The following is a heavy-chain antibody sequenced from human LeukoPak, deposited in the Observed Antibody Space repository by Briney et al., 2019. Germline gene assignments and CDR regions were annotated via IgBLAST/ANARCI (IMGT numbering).Heavy chain of an antibody. CDR2: ISGSGGTT. J-gene: IGHJ4*02. CDR3: AKQEWLVNDYFDY. D-gene: IGHD6-19*01. CDR1: GFTFSSYA. Sequence: PGGSLRLSCAASGFTFSSYAMSWVRQAPGKGLEWVSAISGSGGTTYYADSVKGRFTISRDSSKNTLYLQMNSLRAEDTAVYYCAKQEWLVNDYFDYRGQGTLVTVSS. V-gene: IGHV3-23*01.